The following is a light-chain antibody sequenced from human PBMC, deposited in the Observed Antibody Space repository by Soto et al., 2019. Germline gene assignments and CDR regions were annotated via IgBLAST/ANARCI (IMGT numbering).Light chain of an antibody. CDR3: QQYDNWPLT. Sequence: IVMTHSPATLSGSPGEIATLSFRASQSVDSNLAWYQQKPGQAPRLLIFGASTRATGIPARFSGSGSGTDFTLTISSLQSEDFGVYFCQQYDNWPLTFGGGTKVDIK. CDR2: GAS. J-gene: IGKJ4*01. V-gene: IGKV3D-15*01. CDR1: QSVDSN.